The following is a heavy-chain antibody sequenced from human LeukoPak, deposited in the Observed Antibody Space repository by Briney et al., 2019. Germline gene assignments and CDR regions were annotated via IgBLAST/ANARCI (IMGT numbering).Heavy chain of an antibody. CDR2: IYYSGST. CDR1: GGSISSSSYY. V-gene: IGHV4-39*01. J-gene: IGHJ4*02. CDR3: ARGEMATISFDY. D-gene: IGHD5-24*01. Sequence: SETLSLTCTVSGGSISSSSYYWGWIRQPPGKGLEWIGSIYYSGSTYYNPSLKSRVTISVDTSKNQFSLKLSSVTAADTAVYYCARGEMATISFDYWGKGTLVTVSS.